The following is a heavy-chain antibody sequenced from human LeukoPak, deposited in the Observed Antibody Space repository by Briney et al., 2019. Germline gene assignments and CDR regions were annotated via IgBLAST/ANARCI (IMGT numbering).Heavy chain of an antibody. J-gene: IGHJ4*02. CDR2: IYYSGST. CDR3: ARGGGRDGYNYPDY. D-gene: IGHD5-24*01. CDR1: GGSISSSSYY. V-gene: IGHV4-39*01. Sequence: PSETLSLTCTVSGGSISSSSYYWGWIRQPPGKGLEWIGSIYYSGSTYYNPSLKSRVTISVDTSKNQFFLKLSSVTAADTAVYYCARGGGRDGYNYPDYWGQGTLVTVSS.